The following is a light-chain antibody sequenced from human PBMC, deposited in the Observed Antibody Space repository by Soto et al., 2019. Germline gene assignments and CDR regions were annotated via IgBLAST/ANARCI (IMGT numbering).Light chain of an antibody. CDR1: TGTVTSGHY. J-gene: IGLJ2*01. Sequence: QAVVTQEPSLTVSPGGTVTLTCGSSTGTVTSGHYPYWFQQKPGQAPRTLIYDTSNKHSWTPARFSGSLLGGKAALTLSGAQPEDEAEYYCLLSSGGAVIFGGGTQLTVL. CDR2: DTS. V-gene: IGLV7-46*01. CDR3: LLSSGGAVI.